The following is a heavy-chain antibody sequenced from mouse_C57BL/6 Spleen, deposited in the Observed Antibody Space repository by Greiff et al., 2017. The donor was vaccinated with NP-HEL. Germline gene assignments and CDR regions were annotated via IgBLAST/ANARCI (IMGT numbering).Heavy chain of an antibody. CDR1: GYTFTSYW. CDR3: ARGFYYGSSFHAMDY. V-gene: IGHV1-69*01. J-gene: IGHJ4*01. D-gene: IGHD1-1*01. CDR2: IDPSDSYT. Sequence: QVQLQQPGAELVMPGASVKLSCKASGYTFTSYWMHWVKQRPGQGLEWIGEIDPSDSYTNYNQKFKGKSTLTVDKSSSTAYMQLSSLTPEDSAVYYCARGFYYGSSFHAMDYWGQGTSVTVSS.